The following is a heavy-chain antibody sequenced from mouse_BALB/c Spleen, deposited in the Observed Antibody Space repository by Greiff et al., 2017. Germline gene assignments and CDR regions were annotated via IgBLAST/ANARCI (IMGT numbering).Heavy chain of an antibody. CDR2: INPGNSDT. CDR1: GYTFTSYW. D-gene: IGHD2-4*01. V-gene: IGHV1-5*01. J-gene: IGHJ4*01. Sequence: EVQVVESGTVLAKPGASVKMSCKASGYTFTSYWMHWVKQRPGQGLEWIGTINPGNSDTNYNQKFKGKARLTADTSTSTAYMELSSLTTEDSAVYCCTRSGYDYAMDYWGQGTSVTVSS. CDR3: TRSGYDYAMDY.